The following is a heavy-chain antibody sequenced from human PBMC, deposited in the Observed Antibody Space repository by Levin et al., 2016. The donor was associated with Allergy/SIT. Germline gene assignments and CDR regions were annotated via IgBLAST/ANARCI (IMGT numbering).Heavy chain of an antibody. J-gene: IGHJ4*02. CDR3: VRESGGATIAKDYYFDS. CDR2: ISTSSSDI. V-gene: IGHV3-21*01. Sequence: VRQAPGKGLEWVSFISTSSSDIYYADSVKGRFTISRENANNSLSLQMNRLRAEDAAVYYCVRESGGATIAKDYYFDSWGQGTLVTVSS. D-gene: IGHD5-12*01.